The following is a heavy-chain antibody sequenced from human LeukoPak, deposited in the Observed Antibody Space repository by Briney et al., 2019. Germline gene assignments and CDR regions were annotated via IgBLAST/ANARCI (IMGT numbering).Heavy chain of an antibody. V-gene: IGHV4-59*01. J-gene: IGHJ4*02. D-gene: IGHD1-26*01. CDR3: ARGGSYYGYFDY. CDR1: GGSISSYY. Sequence: SETPSLTCTVSGGSISSYYWSWIRQPPGKGLEWIGYIYYSGSTNYNPSLKSRVTISVDASKNQFSLKLSSVTAADTAVYYCARGGSYYGYFDYWGQGTLVTVSS. CDR2: IYYSGST.